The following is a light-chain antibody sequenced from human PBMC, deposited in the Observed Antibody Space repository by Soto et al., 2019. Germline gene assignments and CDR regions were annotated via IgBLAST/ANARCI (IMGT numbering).Light chain of an antibody. CDR2: GAS. J-gene: IGKJ4*01. Sequence: EHVLTQSPGTLSLSPGERATVSCRASQSITGSYLAWYQQTPGQAPRLLIYGASSRATGVPDRFSGSGFGTDFTLTISRLEPEDFAVYYCQQYYSIPRTFGGGTKVDIK. CDR1: QSITGSY. CDR3: QQYYSIPRT. V-gene: IGKV3-20*01.